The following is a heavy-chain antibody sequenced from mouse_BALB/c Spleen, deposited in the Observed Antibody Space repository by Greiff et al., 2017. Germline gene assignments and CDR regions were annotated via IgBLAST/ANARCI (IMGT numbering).Heavy chain of an antibody. CDR1: GYTFTDYA. J-gene: IGHJ4*01. CDR2: ISTYYGDA. CDR3: ARSGYGNYVMDY. D-gene: IGHD2-10*02. Sequence: VQLQQSGAELVRPGVSVKISCKGSGYTFTDYAMHWVKQSHAKSLEWIGVISTYYGDASYNQKFKGKATMTVDKSSSTAYMELARLTSEDSAIYYCARSGYGNYVMDYWGQGTSVTVSS. V-gene: IGHV1S137*01.